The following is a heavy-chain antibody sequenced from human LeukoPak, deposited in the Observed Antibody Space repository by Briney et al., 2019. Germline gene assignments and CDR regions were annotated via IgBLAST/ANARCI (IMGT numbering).Heavy chain of an antibody. CDR2: IYYSGST. CDR1: GGSISSSSYY. V-gene: IGHV4-39*01. Sequence: SETLSLTCTVSGGSISSSSYYWGWIRQPPGKGLEWIGSIYYSGSTYYNPSLKSRVTISVDTSKNQFSLKLSSVTAADTAVYYCARQIVVVITTSWLDYWGQGTLVTVSS. D-gene: IGHD3-22*01. CDR3: ARQIVVVITTSWLDY. J-gene: IGHJ4*02.